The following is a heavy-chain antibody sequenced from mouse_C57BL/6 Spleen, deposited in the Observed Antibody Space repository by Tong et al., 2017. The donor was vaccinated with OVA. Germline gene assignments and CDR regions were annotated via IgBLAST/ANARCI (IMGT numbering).Heavy chain of an antibody. CDR2: ISSGGSYT. CDR1: GFTFSSYG. V-gene: IGHV5-6*01. CDR3: ARWDDYDVAY. J-gene: IGHJ3*01. Sequence: EVQLQESGGGLVKPGGSLKLSCAASGFTFSSYGMSWVRQTRDKRLEWVATISSGGSYTYYPDSVKGRFTISRDNAKNTLYLQMSSLKSEDTAMYYCARWDDYDVAYWGQGTLVTVSA. D-gene: IGHD2-4*01.